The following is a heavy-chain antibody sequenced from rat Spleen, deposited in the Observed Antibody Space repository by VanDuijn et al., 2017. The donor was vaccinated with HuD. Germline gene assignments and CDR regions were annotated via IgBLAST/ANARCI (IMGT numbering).Heavy chain of an antibody. CDR3: TRVTYGGYKAPYWYLDF. V-gene: IGHV5-31*01. D-gene: IGHD1-11*01. CDR2: ITDTGGNT. J-gene: IGHJ1*01. Sequence: EVQLVESGGGLVQPGRSLRLSCVASGFTFNKHWMTWIRQAPGQGLEWVASITDTGGNTFYPDSVKGRFTISRDNAKSTLFLQMNSLRSEDTATYFCTRVTYGGYKAPYWYLDFWGPGTMVTVSS. CDR1: GFTFNKHW.